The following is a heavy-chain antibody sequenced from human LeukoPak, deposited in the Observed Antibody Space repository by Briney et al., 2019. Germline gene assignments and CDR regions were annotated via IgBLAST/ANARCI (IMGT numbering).Heavy chain of an antibody. CDR3: ARSNLGGHLYMDV. D-gene: IGHD3-16*01. J-gene: IGHJ6*03. Sequence: PSRTLSLTCTVSGGSISSGGYYWSWIRQHPGKGLEWIGYIYYSGSTYYNPSLKSRVTISVDTSKNQFSLKLSSVTAADTAVYYCARSNLGGHLYMDVWGKGTTVTVSS. CDR1: GGSISSGGYY. CDR2: IYYSGST. V-gene: IGHV4-31*03.